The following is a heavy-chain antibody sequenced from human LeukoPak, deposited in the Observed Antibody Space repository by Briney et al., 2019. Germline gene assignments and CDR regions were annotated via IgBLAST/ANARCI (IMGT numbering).Heavy chain of an antibody. Sequence: GASVKVSCKVSGYTLTELSMHWVRQAPGKGLEWMGGFDPEDGETIYAQKFQGRVTMTEDTSTDTAYMELSSLRSEDTAVYYCARTLRRHCSGGSCYSPHLDYWGQGTLVTVSS. V-gene: IGHV1-24*01. D-gene: IGHD2-15*01. CDR3: ARTLRRHCSGGSCYSPHLDY. CDR2: FDPEDGET. J-gene: IGHJ4*02. CDR1: GYTLTELS.